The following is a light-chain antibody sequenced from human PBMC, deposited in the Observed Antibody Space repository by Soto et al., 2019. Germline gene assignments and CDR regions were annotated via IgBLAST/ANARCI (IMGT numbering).Light chain of an antibody. CDR2: AAS. Sequence: DIQMTQSPSALSASVGDRGTITCRASQGISSYLNWYQQKPRKAPKLLIYAASSLQSGVPSRFSGSGSGTEFPLTISSLQHEDFATYYCLQHNSYPLTFGQGTRLEIK. CDR1: QGISSY. V-gene: IGKV1-17*01. CDR3: LQHNSYPLT. J-gene: IGKJ5*01.